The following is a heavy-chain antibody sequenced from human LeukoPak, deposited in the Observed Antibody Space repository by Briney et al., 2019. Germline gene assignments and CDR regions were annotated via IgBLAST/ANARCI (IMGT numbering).Heavy chain of an antibody. Sequence: SETLSLTCTVSGGSISSSSYYWGWIRQPPGKGLEWIGSIYYSGSTYYNPSLKSRVTISVDTSKNQFSLKLSSVTAADTAIYYSARRDYGGNSGFDYWGQGTLVTVSS. CDR2: IYYSGST. V-gene: IGHV4-39*01. CDR3: ARRDYGGNSGFDY. CDR1: GGSISSSSYY. J-gene: IGHJ4*02. D-gene: IGHD4-23*01.